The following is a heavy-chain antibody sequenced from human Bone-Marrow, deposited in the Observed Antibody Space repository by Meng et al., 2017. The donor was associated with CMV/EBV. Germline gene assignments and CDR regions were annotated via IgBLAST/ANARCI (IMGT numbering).Heavy chain of an antibody. V-gene: IGHV4-59*01. J-gene: IGHJ6*02. CDR2: IYYSGST. Sequence: GSLRLSCTVSGGSISSYYWSWIRQPPGKGLEWIGYIYYSGSTNYNPSLKSRVTISVDTSKNQFSLKLSSVTAADTAVFYCARDCGGDCYPLYYYGMDVWGQGTTVTGSS. D-gene: IGHD2-21*01. CDR3: ARDCGGDCYPLYYYGMDV. CDR1: GGSISSYY.